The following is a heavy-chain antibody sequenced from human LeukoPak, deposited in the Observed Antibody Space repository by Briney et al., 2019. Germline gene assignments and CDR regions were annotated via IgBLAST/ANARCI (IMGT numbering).Heavy chain of an antibody. V-gene: IGHV1-8*01. J-gene: IGHJ3*02. D-gene: IGHD1-1*01. CDR2: MNPNSGNT. CDR3: ARARTARYDAFDI. Sequence: ASVKVSCKASGYTFTSYDINWVRQATGQGLEWMGWMNPNSGNTGYAQKFQGRVTMTRNTSISTAYMELSGLRSEDTAVYYCARARTARYDAFDIWGQGTMVTVSS. CDR1: GYTFTSYD.